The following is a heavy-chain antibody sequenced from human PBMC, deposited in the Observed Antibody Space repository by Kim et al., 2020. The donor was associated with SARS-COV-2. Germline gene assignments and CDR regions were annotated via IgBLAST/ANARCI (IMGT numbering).Heavy chain of an antibody. D-gene: IGHD2-15*01. CDR3: ARGPGGGIEYWFDP. V-gene: IGHV4-34*01. J-gene: IGHJ5*02. Sequence: NPCLQSRVTISVDTSKNQCSLELSSVTAAKTAVYYGARGPGGGIEYWFDPWGQGTLVTVSS.